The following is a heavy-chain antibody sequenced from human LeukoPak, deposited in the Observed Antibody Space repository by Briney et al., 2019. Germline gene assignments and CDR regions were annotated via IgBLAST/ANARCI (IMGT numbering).Heavy chain of an antibody. J-gene: IGHJ4*02. CDR3: ARARSSVTTVTTPGY. CDR1: GYTFTSYY. D-gene: IGHD4-17*01. Sequence: ASVKVSCKASGYTFTSYYMHWVRQAPGQGLEWMGIISPSGGSTSYAQKFQGRVTMTRDTSTSTVYMELSSLRSEDTAVYYCARARSSVTTVTTPGYWGQGTLVTVSS. CDR2: ISPSGGST. V-gene: IGHV1-46*01.